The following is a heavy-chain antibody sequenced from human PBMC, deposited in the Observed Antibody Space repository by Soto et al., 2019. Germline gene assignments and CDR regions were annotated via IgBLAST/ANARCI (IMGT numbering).Heavy chain of an antibody. CDR3: ARALYYYGSGSSKNWFDP. CDR2: IYYSGST. V-gene: IGHV4-59*01. CDR1: GGSISSYY. Sequence: PSETLSLTCTVSGGSISSYYWSWIRQPPGKGLEWIGYIYYSGSTNYNPSLKSRVTISVDTSKNQFSLKLSSVTAADTAVYYCARALYYYGSGSSKNWFDPWGQGTLVTGSS. J-gene: IGHJ5*02. D-gene: IGHD3-10*01.